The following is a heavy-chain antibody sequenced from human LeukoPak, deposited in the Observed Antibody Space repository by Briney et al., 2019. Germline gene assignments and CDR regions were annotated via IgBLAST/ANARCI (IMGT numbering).Heavy chain of an antibody. Sequence: GGSLRLSCAASGFTFSNYVMHWVRQAPGKGLEWVAVISYDGSNKYYAYSVKGRFTISRDNSKNTLYLQMNSLRAEDTAVYYCARDGDYGDWCYWGQGTLVTVSS. CDR3: ARDGDYGDWCY. J-gene: IGHJ4*02. CDR2: ISYDGSNK. V-gene: IGHV3-30-3*01. D-gene: IGHD4-17*01. CDR1: GFTFSNYV.